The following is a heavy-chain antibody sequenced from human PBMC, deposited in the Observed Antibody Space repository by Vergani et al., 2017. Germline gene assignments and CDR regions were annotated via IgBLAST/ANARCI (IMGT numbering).Heavy chain of an antibody. Sequence: QVQLQESGPGLVKPSETLSLTCTVSGYSSSSGYYWGWIRQPPGKGLEWSGSIYHSGSTYYNPSLKSRVTISVDTSKNQFSLKLSSVTAADTAVYYCASGTEYGDYSAYWGQGTLVTVSS. D-gene: IGHD4-17*01. V-gene: IGHV4-38-2*02. J-gene: IGHJ4*02. CDR2: IYHSGST. CDR3: ASGTEYGDYSAY. CDR1: GYSSSSGYY.